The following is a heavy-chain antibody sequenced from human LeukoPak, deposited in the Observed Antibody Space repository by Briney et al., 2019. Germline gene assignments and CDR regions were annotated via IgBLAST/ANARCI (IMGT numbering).Heavy chain of an antibody. V-gene: IGHV3-21*01. Sequence: GGSLRLSCAASGFTFSSYSMNWVRQAPGKGLEWVSSISSSSSYIYYADSVKGRFTISRDNAKNSLYLQMNSLRAEDTAVYYCARERGNSSWMTFDYWGQGTLVTVSS. D-gene: IGHD6-13*01. CDR3: ARERGNSSWMTFDY. J-gene: IGHJ4*02. CDR1: GFTFSSYS. CDR2: ISSSSSYI.